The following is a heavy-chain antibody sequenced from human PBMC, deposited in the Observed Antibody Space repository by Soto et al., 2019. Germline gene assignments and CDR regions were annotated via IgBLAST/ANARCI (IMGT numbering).Heavy chain of an antibody. D-gene: IGHD5-12*01. Sequence: QVQLQESGPGLVKPSQTLSLTCTVSGGSISSGGYYWSWIRQHPGKGLEWIGYIYYSGSTYYNPSLKSRVTISVDTSKNQFSLKLSSVTAADTAVYYCASGRSRDGYNYKGEDYFDYWGQGTLVTVSS. CDR2: IYYSGST. V-gene: IGHV4-31*03. CDR3: ASGRSRDGYNYKGEDYFDY. CDR1: GGSISSGGYY. J-gene: IGHJ4*02.